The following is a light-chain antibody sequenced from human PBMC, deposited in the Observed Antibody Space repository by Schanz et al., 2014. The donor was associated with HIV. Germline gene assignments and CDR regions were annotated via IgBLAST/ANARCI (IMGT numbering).Light chain of an antibody. Sequence: QSILAQPLSVSGAPGQRVTISCTGSSSNIGTGYDVHWYQVLPGIAPKLLIFGYSNWPSGVPDRFSGSKSDSSASLTITGLQPEDEADYYCQSFDGSLGGVLFGGGTKLTVL. CDR3: QSFDGSLGGVL. J-gene: IGLJ3*02. CDR2: GYS. V-gene: IGLV1-40*01. CDR1: SSNIGTGYD.